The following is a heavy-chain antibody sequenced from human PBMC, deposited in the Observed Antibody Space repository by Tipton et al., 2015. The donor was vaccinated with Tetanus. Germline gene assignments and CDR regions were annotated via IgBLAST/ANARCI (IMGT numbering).Heavy chain of an antibody. CDR3: VSGSALDY. CDR2: VSASGNT. V-gene: IGHV3-23*01. J-gene: IGHJ4*02. CDR1: GFLISSYA. Sequence: SLRLSCAGSGFLISSYAMNWVRQVPGEGLERVSGVSASGNTNYADSVKGRFTISRDNAKNSLFLEMNSLRADDTAVYYCVSGSALDYWGQGTLITVSS. D-gene: IGHD6-25*01.